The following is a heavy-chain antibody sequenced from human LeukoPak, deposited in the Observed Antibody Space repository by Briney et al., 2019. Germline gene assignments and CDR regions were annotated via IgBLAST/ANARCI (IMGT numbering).Heavy chain of an antibody. CDR3: ARLYCMSAGCYEIY. V-gene: IGHV4-59*08. Sequence: SETLSLTCTVSGGSISGYSWSWIRQPPGKGLKYIGYIGYIYYNGSTNHNPSLKSRVTISLDSSKNVFSLRLTSVTAADTAIYYCARLYCMSAGCYEIYWGQGTLVTVSS. CDR1: GGSISGYS. CDR2: IYYNGST. J-gene: IGHJ4*02. D-gene: IGHD2-15*01.